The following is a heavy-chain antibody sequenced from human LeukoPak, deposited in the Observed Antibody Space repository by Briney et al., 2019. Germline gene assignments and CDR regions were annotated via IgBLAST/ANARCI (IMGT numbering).Heavy chain of an antibody. J-gene: IGHJ4*02. CDR3: VRDPYEAY. Sequence: GTSLRLSCAASGFTFSSYGMHWVRQAPGKRLEWVAVIGYDGGNKLYGDSVKGRFTISRDNSKNTVYLQMNSLRVEDTAVYYCVRDPYEAYWGQGTLVTVSS. CDR1: GFTFSSYG. D-gene: IGHD5-12*01. CDR2: IGYDGGNK. V-gene: IGHV3-33*01.